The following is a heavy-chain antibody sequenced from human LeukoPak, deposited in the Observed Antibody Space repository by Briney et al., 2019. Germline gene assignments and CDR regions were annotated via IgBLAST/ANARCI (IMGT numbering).Heavy chain of an antibody. CDR3: ARRMEWLNSYFDY. Sequence: SETLSLTCAVYGGSFSGYYWSWIRQPPGKGLEWIGEINHSGSTNYNPSLKSRVTISVDTSKNQFSQKLSSVTAADTAVYYCARRMEWLNSYFDYWGQGTLVTVSS. CDR1: GGSFSGYY. D-gene: IGHD3-3*01. J-gene: IGHJ4*02. CDR2: INHSGST. V-gene: IGHV4-34*01.